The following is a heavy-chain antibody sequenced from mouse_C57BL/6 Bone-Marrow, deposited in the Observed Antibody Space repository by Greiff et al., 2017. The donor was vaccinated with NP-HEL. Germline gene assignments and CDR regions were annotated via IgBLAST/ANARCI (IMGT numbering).Heavy chain of an antibody. CDR1: GFTFSDYG. V-gene: IGHV5-17*01. J-gene: IGHJ4*01. Sequence: EVKLEESGGGLVKPGGSLKLSCAASGFTFSDYGMHWVRQAPEKGLEWVAYISSGSSTIYYADTVKGRFTISRDNAKNTLFLQMTSLRSEDTAMYYCARPLLREAMDYWGQGTSVTVSS. CDR2: ISSGSSTI. D-gene: IGHD1-1*01. CDR3: ARPLLREAMDY.